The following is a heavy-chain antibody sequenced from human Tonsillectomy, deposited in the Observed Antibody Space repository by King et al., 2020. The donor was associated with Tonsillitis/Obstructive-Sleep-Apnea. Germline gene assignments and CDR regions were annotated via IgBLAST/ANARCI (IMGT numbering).Heavy chain of an antibody. CDR1: GFTFGDYA. CDR3: TSCDVVPAASPGGDAFDI. Sequence: VQLVESGGGLVKPGRSLRLSCTASGFTFGDYAMSWFRQAPGKGLEWVGFIRSKAYGGTTEYAASVKGRFTISRDDSKSIAYLQMNSLKTEDTAVYYCTSCDVVPAASPGGDAFDIWGQGTMVTVSS. V-gene: IGHV3-49*05. J-gene: IGHJ3*02. CDR2: IRSKAYGGTT. D-gene: IGHD2-2*01.